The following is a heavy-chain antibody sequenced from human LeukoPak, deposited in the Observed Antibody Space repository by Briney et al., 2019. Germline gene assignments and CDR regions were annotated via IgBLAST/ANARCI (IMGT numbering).Heavy chain of an antibody. CDR2: ISGSGGST. D-gene: IGHD3-22*01. CDR1: GFTFSSFA. Sequence: GGSLRLSCAASGFTFSSFAMSWVRQAPGKGLEWVSAISGSGGSTYYADSVKGRFTISRDNSKSTLYLQMNSLRAEDTAVYYCATPFPTSGYYPNYFDYWGQGTLVTVSS. CDR3: ATPFPTSGYYPNYFDY. V-gene: IGHV3-23*01. J-gene: IGHJ4*02.